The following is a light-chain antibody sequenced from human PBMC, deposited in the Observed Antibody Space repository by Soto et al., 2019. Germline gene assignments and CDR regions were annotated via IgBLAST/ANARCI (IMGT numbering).Light chain of an antibody. Sequence: QPVLTQSPSASASLGASVKLTCTLSSGHSSYAIAWHQQQPEKGPRYLMKLNSDGSHSKGDGIPDRFSGSSSGAERYLTSSSLQTADEADYYCQTWGTGILVVFGGGTKHTVL. V-gene: IGLV4-69*01. J-gene: IGLJ2*01. CDR2: LNSDGSH. CDR1: SGHSSYA. CDR3: QTWGTGILVV.